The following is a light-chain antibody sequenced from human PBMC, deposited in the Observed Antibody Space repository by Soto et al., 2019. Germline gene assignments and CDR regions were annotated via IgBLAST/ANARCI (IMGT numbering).Light chain of an antibody. CDR1: QSVSSSY. J-gene: IGKJ4*01. CDR3: QQYNNWPLT. CDR2: AES. V-gene: IGKV3-20*01. Sequence: EIVLTQSPGTLSLSPGERATLSCRASQSVSSSYLAWYQQKPGQAPRLLIYAESSRATGIPDRFSGSGSGTDFTLTISSLQSEDFAVYSCQQYNNWPLTFGGGTKVNIK.